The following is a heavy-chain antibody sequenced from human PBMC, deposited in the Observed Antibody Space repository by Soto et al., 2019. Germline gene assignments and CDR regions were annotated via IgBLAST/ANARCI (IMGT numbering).Heavy chain of an antibody. J-gene: IGHJ6*02. CDR3: AGDGALGENYYYYGMDV. CDR1: GYTFTSYG. CDR2: ISAYNGNT. Sequence: QVQLVQSGAEVKKPGASVKVSCKASGYTFTSYGISWVRQAPGQGLEWMGWISAYNGNTNYGQKLQGRVTMTTDTSTSTAYMELRSLRSDDTAVYYCAGDGALGENYYYYGMDVWGQGTTVTVSS. V-gene: IGHV1-18*01. D-gene: IGHD3-16*01.